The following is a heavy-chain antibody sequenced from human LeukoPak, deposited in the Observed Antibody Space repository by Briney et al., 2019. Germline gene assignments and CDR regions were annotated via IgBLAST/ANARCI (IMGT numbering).Heavy chain of an antibody. J-gene: IGHJ4*02. CDR3: ARQSYYYGSGSYYEQDY. Sequence: ESLRISCKGSGYSFTSYWISWVRQMPGKGLEWMGRIDPSDSYSNYSPSFQGHVTISADKSISTAYLQWSSLKASDTAMYYCARQSYYYGSGSYYEQDYWGQGTLVTVSS. CDR1: GYSFTSYW. V-gene: IGHV5-10-1*01. D-gene: IGHD3-10*01. CDR2: IDPSDSYS.